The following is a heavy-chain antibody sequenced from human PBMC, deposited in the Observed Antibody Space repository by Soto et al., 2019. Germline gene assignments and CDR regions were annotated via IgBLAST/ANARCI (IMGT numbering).Heavy chain of an antibody. CDR1: GGSISSGGYY. V-gene: IGHV4-31*03. Sequence: PSETLSLTCTVSGGSISSGGYYWSWIRQHPGKGLEWIGYIYYSGSTYYNPSLKSRVTISVDTSKNQFSLKLSSVTAADTAVYYCARTQVPAASNGMDVWGQGTTVTVSS. CDR3: ARTQVPAASNGMDV. D-gene: IGHD2-2*01. J-gene: IGHJ6*02. CDR2: IYYSGST.